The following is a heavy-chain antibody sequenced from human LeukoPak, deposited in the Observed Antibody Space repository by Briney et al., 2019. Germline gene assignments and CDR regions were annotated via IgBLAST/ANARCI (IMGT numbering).Heavy chain of an antibody. J-gene: IGHJ6*03. D-gene: IGHD2-15*01. V-gene: IGHV1-18*01. CDR3: ARVHYCSGGSCYPRGDYYYYYMDV. CDR2: ISASNGNK. CDR1: GYTFTSYG. Sequence: ASVKVSCKASGYTFTSYGISWVRQAPGQGLEWMGWISASNGNKNYAQKLQGRVTITTDKPTSQAYRELRSLRSDDTAVYYCARVHYCSGGSCYPRGDYYYYYMDVWGKGTTVTVSS.